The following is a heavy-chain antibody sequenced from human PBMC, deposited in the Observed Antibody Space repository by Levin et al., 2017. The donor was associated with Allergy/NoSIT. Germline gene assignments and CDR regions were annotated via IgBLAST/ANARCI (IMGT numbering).Heavy chain of an antibody. CDR3: ARGIYGSGYFDL. CDR1: GFTFSSYG. J-gene: IGHJ2*01. Sequence: GESLKISCAASGFTFSSYGMHWVRQAPGKGLEWVAVIWYDGSNKYYADSVKGRFTISRDNSKNTLYLQMNSLRAEDTAVYYCARGIYGSGYFDLWGRGTLVTVSS. D-gene: IGHD3-10*01. V-gene: IGHV3-33*01. CDR2: IWYDGSNK.